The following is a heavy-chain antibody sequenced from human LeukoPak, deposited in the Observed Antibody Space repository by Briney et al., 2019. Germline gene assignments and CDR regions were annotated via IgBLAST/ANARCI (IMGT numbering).Heavy chain of an antibody. J-gene: IGHJ5*02. V-gene: IGHV3-53*01. CDR2: IYSGGST. D-gene: IGHD6-13*01. CDR1: GFTFSTYG. Sequence: GGSLRLSCAASGFTFSTYGMTWVRQAPGKGLEWVSVIYSGGSTYYADSVKGRFTISRDNSKNTLYLQMNSLRAEDTAVYYCARVKDSSSWYWFDPWGQGTLVTVSS. CDR3: ARVKDSSSWYWFDP.